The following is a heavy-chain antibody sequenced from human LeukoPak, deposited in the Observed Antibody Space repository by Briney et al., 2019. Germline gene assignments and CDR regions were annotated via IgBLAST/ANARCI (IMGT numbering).Heavy chain of an antibody. CDR3: ARRGYGSGSYYNDYYYYYMVV. CDR1: GGSISSYY. CDR2: IYDSGST. V-gene: IGHV4-59*01. Sequence: SETLSLTCTVSGGSISSYYWSWIRQPPGKGPEWIGYIYDSGSTNYNPSLKSRVTISVDTSKNQFSLKLSSVTAADTAVYYCARRGYGSGSYYNDYYYYYMVVWSKGTTVTVSS. J-gene: IGHJ6*03. D-gene: IGHD3-10*01.